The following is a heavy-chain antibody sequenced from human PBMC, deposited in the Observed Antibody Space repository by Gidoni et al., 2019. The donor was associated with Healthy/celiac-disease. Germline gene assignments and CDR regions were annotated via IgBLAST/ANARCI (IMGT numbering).Heavy chain of an antibody. CDR3: ARDDGGIQLVDFDY. CDR2: SSISSSTI. J-gene: IGHJ4*02. CDR1: GFTFSSYS. V-gene: IGHV3-48*02. Sequence: EVQLVESGGGLVQPGGSVRPSWPASGFTFSSYSMNWVRQAPGKGLELVSYSSISSSTIYYSGSLKCRFTISRDNAKNSLYLQMNSLRDEDTAVYYCARDDGGIQLVDFDYWGQGTLVTVSS. D-gene: IGHD5-18*01.